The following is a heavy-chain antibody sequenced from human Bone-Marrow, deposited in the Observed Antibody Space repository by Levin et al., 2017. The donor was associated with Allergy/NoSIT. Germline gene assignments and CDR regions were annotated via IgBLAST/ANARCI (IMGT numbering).Heavy chain of an antibody. Sequence: SETLSLTCTVSGGSVSSGSYYWSWIRQPPGKGLEWIGYIYYSGSTNYNPSLKSRVTISVDTSKNQFSLKLSSVTAADTAVYYCARDRIAAAGGGYYYYGMDVWGQGTTVTVSS. J-gene: IGHJ6*02. CDR1: GGSVSSGSYY. CDR2: IYYSGST. CDR3: ARDRIAAAGGGYYYYGMDV. D-gene: IGHD6-13*01. V-gene: IGHV4-61*01.